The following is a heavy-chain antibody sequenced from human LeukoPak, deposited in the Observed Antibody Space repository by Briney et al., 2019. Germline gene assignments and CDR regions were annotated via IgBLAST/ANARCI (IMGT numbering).Heavy chain of an antibody. J-gene: IGHJ4*02. CDR2: ISAYNGNT. CDR1: GYTFTSYG. CDR3: ARGTTSMVRGVIIFQPPDFDY. Sequence: PGASVKVSCKASGYTFTSYGISWVRQAPGQGLEWMGWISAYNGNTNYAQKLQGRVTMTTDTSTSTAYMELRSLRSDDTAVYYCARGTTSMVRGVIIFQPPDFDYWGQGTLVTVSS. V-gene: IGHV1-18*01. D-gene: IGHD3-10*01.